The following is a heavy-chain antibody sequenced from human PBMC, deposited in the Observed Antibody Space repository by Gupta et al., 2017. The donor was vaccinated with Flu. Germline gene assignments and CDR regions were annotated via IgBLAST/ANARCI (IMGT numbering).Heavy chain of an antibody. Sequence: EVQLVESGGGLVQPGRSLRLSCAASGFTFDDYAMHWVRQAPGKGLEWVSGISWNSGSIGYADSVKGRFTISRVNAKNSLYLQMNSLRAEDTALYYCAKDIRLGGYSSGWDDAFDIWGQGTMVTVSS. V-gene: IGHV3-9*01. J-gene: IGHJ3*02. CDR1: GFTFDDYA. CDR2: ISWNSGSI. D-gene: IGHD6-19*01. CDR3: AKDIRLGGYSSGWDDAFDI.